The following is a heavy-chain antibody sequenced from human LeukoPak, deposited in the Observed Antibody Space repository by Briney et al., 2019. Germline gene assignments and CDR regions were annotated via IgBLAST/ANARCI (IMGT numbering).Heavy chain of an antibody. CDR1: GFTFSTYS. CDR2: ISGSSSHI. D-gene: IGHD4-23*01. Sequence: GGSLRLSCAASGFTFSTYSMSWVRQAPGKGLEWVSSISGSSSHIYYADSVKGRFTISRDNAESSLYLQMNGLRTEDTAVYYCARDTHSRWQTDYWGQGTLVTVSS. V-gene: IGHV3-21*01. CDR3: ARDTHSRWQTDY. J-gene: IGHJ4*02.